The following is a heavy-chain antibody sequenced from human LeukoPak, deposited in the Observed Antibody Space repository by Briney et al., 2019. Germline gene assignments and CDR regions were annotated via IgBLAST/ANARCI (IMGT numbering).Heavy chain of an antibody. J-gene: IGHJ4*02. Sequence: PSETLSLTCTVSGGSVSSYYWSWIRQPPGKGLEWIGYIYYSGSTNYNPSLKSRVTISVDTSKNQFSLKLSSVTAADTAVYYCARTGISGSYPVDYWGQGTLVTVSS. D-gene: IGHD1-26*01. CDR1: GGSVSSYY. CDR2: IYYSGST. CDR3: ARTGISGSYPVDY. V-gene: IGHV4-59*02.